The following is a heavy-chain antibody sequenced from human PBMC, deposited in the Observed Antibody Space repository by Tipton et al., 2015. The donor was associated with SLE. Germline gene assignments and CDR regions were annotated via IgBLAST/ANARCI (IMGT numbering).Heavy chain of an antibody. CDR1: GGTFSSYT. Sequence: QLVQSGAEVKKPGSSVKVSCKASGGTFSSYTISWVRQAPGQGLEWMGRIIPILGIANYAQKFQGRVTITADKSTSTAYMELSSLRSEDTAVYYCARALVAGSAFDIWGQGTMVTVSS. V-gene: IGHV1-69*09. CDR2: IIPILGIA. D-gene: IGHD6-19*01. CDR3: ARALVAGSAFDI. J-gene: IGHJ3*02.